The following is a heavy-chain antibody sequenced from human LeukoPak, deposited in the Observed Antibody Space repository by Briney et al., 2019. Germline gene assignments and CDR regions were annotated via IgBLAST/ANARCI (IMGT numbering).Heavy chain of an antibody. J-gene: IGHJ3*01. Sequence: GGSLRLSCAASAFSFSDSYMSWIPHTPRQGLEWLSYSKSSHTSTVYADFVKGRFTVSRDNAKNSLYLQMNGLRAEDTAVYYCARWGNLSSHAFDVWGQGTVVTVSS. CDR1: AFSFSDSY. CDR3: ARWGNLSSHAFDV. D-gene: IGHD3-16*01. CDR2: SKSSHTST. V-gene: IGHV3-11*01.